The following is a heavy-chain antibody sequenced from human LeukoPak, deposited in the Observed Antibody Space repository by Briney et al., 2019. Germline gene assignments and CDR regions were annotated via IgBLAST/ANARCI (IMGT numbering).Heavy chain of an antibody. CDR3: AVPPLSGTGSSRPLAGMDV. D-gene: IGHD3-10*01. V-gene: IGHV3-48*04. J-gene: IGHJ6*02. Sequence: PGRSLRLSCAASGFTFSSYGMNWVRQAPGKGLEWVSYISSSGSTVYYADSVKGRFTISRDNAKNSLYLQMNSLRAEDTAVYYCAVPPLSGTGSSRPLAGMDVWGQGITVTVSS. CDR2: ISSSGSTV. CDR1: GFTFSSYG.